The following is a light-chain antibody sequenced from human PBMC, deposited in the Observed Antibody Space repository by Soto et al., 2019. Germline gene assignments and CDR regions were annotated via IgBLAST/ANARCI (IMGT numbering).Light chain of an antibody. CDR2: AAS. CDR3: LQDYNYPRT. V-gene: IGKV1-6*01. Sequence: IQMTESPSTLSASLGDIVTITVRASHSISSWLAWYQQKPGKAPKLLIYAASSLQSGVPSRFSGSGSGTDFTLTISSLQPEDFATYYCLQDYNYPRTFGQGTKVDIK. CDR1: HSISSW. J-gene: IGKJ1*01.